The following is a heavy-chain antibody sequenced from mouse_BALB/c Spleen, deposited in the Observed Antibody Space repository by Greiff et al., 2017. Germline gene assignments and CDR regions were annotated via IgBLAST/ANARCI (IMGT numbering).Heavy chain of an antibody. D-gene: IGHD2-10*02. CDR3: ARSGYGNPWFAY. CDR1: GFNIKDTY. V-gene: IGHV14-3*02. J-gene: IGHJ3*01. Sequence: VQLQQSVAELVKPGASVKLSCTASGFNIKDTYMHWVKQRPEQGLEWIGRIDPANGNTIYDPKFQGKASITADTSSNTAYLQLSSLTSEDTAVYYCARSGYGNPWFAYWGQGTLVTVSA. CDR2: IDPANGNT.